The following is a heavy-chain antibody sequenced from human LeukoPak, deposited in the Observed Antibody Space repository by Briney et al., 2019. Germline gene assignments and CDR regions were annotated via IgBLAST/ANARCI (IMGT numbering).Heavy chain of an antibody. V-gene: IGHV1-2*06. CDR3: ARDNSQGDMFDY. CDR2: INPNSGGT. Sequence: RASVKVSCKASGYTFTGYYMHWVRQAPGQGLEWMGRINPNSGGTNYAQKFQGRVTMTRDTSISTAYMELSRLRSDDTAVYYCARDNSQGDMFDYWGQGTLVTVSS. D-gene: IGHD4-23*01. CDR1: GYTFTGYY. J-gene: IGHJ4*02.